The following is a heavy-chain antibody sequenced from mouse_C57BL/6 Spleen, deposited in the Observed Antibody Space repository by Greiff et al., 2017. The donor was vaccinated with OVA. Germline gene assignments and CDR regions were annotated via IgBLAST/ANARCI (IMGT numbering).Heavy chain of an antibody. CDR2: IYPSDSET. V-gene: IGHV1-61*01. CDR1: GYTFTSYW. J-gene: IGHJ3*01. Sequence: QVQLQQPGAELVRPGSSVKLSCKASGYTFTSYWMAWVKQRPGQGLEWIGNIYPSDSETHYNQKFKDKATLTVDKSSSTAYMQLSILASEDSAVYYCARFFPFAYWGQGTLVTVSA. CDR3: ARFFPFAY.